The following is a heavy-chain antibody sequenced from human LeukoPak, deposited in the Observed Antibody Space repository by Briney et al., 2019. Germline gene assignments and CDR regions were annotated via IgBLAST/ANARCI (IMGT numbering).Heavy chain of an antibody. J-gene: IGHJ5*02. CDR1: GGSISSSSYY. Sequence: SETLSLTCTVSGGSISSSSYYWGWIRQPPGKGLGWIGSIYYSGSTYYNPSLKSRVTISVDTSKNQFSLKLSSVTAADTAVYYCAPPPYYYETNGYSVAWGQGTLVTVSS. V-gene: IGHV4-39*01. CDR2: IYYSGST. CDR3: APPPYYYETNGYSVA. D-gene: IGHD3-22*01.